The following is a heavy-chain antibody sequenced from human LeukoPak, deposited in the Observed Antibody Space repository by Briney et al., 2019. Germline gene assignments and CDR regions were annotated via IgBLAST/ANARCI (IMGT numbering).Heavy chain of an antibody. Sequence: GGSLRLSCAASGFTFSSYSMNWVRQAPGKGLEWASSISSSSSYIYYADSVKGRFTISRDNAKNSLYLQMNSLRAEDTAVYYCARAGSNDGFDYWGQGTLVTVSS. J-gene: IGHJ4*02. V-gene: IGHV3-21*01. CDR1: GFTFSSYS. D-gene: IGHD1-1*01. CDR2: ISSSSSYI. CDR3: ARAGSNDGFDY.